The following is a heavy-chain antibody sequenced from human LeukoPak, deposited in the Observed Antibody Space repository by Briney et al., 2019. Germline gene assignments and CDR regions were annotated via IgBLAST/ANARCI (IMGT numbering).Heavy chain of an antibody. CDR2: ISWNSGSI. CDR3: AKDLGRSTSWYFDY. V-gene: IGHV3-9*03. J-gene: IGHJ4*02. Sequence: GGSLRLSCAASGFTFDDYAMHWVRQAPGKGLERVSGISWNSGSIVYADSVKGPFTISRDNAKDSLYLQMNSLRAEDMALYYCAKDLGRSTSWYFDYWGQGTLVTVSS. CDR1: GFTFDDYA. D-gene: IGHD2-2*01.